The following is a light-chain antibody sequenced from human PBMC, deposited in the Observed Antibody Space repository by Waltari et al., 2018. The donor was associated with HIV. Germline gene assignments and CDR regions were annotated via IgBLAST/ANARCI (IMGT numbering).Light chain of an antibody. CDR3: ATWDDSLNGVV. J-gene: IGLJ2*01. CDR2: SHN. V-gene: IGLV1-44*01. Sequence: QSVLTPPPSASGPPGQSVTISCSARSSNFRRNTVNLYQQLPGLAPKLLSYSHNQRPSGVPDRFPGSKSGTSASLAISGRQSEDEAAYYCATWDDSLNGVVFGGGTTLTGL. CDR1: SSNFRRNT.